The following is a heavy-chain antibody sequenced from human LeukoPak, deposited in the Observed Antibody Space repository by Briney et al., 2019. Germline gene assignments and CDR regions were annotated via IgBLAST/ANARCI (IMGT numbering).Heavy chain of an antibody. D-gene: IGHD3-10*01. Sequence: SETLSLTCTVSSGSISSYYWSWIRQPPGKGLEWIGYIYYSGSTNYNPSLKSRVTISVDTSKNQFSLKLSSVTAADTAVYCWARDGPLWFGESYGMDVWGQRTTVTVSS. CDR2: IYYSGST. CDR1: SGSISSYY. V-gene: IGHV4-59*01. CDR3: ARDGPLWFGESYGMDV. J-gene: IGHJ6*02.